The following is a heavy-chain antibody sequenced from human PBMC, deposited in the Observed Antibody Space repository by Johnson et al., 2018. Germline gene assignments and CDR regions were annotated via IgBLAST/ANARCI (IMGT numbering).Heavy chain of an antibody. J-gene: IGHJ3*02. Sequence: VQLVESGGGLVQPGGTLRLSCAASGFTFSSYDMHWVRQATGNVLEWGSAIGTAGDTYYPGSVKGRFTISRENAKNSLYLQMNSLSAGDTAVYYCARGVFVDAFDIWGQGTMVTVSS. V-gene: IGHV3-13*01. CDR3: ARGVFVDAFDI. CDR1: GFTFSSYD. CDR2: IGTAGDT. D-gene: IGHD5/OR15-5a*01.